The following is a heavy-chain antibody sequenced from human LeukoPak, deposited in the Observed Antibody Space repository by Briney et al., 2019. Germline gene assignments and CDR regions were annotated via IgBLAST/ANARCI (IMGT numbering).Heavy chain of an antibody. CDR3: AKDSRELGMDY. V-gene: IGHV3-30*18. Sequence: GGSLRLSCAASGFTFSTYGIHWVRQAPGKGLEWVAVISYNGSDKYYVDSVKVRFTISRDNSKNTVYLQMNSLRAEDTAVYYCAKDSRELGMDYWGQGTLVTVSS. J-gene: IGHJ4*02. CDR2: ISYNGSDK. D-gene: IGHD7-27*01. CDR1: GFTFSTYG.